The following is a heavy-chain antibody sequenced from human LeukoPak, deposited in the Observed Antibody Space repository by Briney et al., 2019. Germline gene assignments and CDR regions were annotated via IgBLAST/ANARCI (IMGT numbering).Heavy chain of an antibody. CDR3: AKDISYYYGSGSPSGMDV. Sequence: GGSLRLSCAASGFTFDDYAMHWVRHAPGKGMEWVSGISWNSGSIGYADSVKGRFTISRDNAKNSLYLQMNSLRAEDTALYYCAKDISYYYGSGSPSGMDVWGQGTTVTVSS. CDR1: GFTFDDYA. CDR2: ISWNSGSI. D-gene: IGHD3-10*01. V-gene: IGHV3-9*01. J-gene: IGHJ6*02.